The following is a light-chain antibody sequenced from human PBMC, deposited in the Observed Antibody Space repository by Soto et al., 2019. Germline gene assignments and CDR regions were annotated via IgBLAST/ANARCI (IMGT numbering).Light chain of an antibody. V-gene: IGKV1-39*01. CDR3: QQGSRTLT. Sequence: DLQMTQSPSSLSASVGDRVTITCRASQSIDRYVNWYQQKPGTAPKLLISGASSLRSGVPPRFSGSGSGTDFTLTINSLQPEDFATYYCQQGSRTLTFGGGTKVDIK. J-gene: IGKJ4*01. CDR1: QSIDRY. CDR2: GAS.